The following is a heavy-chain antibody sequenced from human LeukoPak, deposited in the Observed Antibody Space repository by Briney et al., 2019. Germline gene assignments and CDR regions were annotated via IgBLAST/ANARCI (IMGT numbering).Heavy chain of an antibody. CDR1: GYTFTNYF. V-gene: IGHV1-46*01. CDR2: INPSGGST. Sequence: ASVKVSCKASGYTFTNYFIHWVRQAPGQGLEWVGIINPSGGSTNYAQKSQGRVTMTRDTSTSTVYMELSSLRSEDTAVYYCARVVGSTDDFWGQGTLVTVSS. J-gene: IGHJ4*02. D-gene: IGHD5/OR15-5a*01. CDR3: ARVVGSTDDF.